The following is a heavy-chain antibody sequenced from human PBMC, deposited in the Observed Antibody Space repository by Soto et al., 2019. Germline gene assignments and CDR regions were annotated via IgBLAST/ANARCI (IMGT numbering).Heavy chain of an antibody. J-gene: IGHJ4*02. CDR3: ASGDYDFWGGYPY. D-gene: IGHD3-3*01. CDR1: GGTFSSYT. CDR2: IIPILGIA. Sequence: QVQLVQSGAEVKKPGSSVKVSCKASGGTFSSYTISWVRQAPGQGLEWMGRIIPILGIANYAQKFQGRVTITADKSTSTAYMELSSLRSEDTAVYYCASGDYDFWGGYPYWGQGTLVTVSS. V-gene: IGHV1-69*02.